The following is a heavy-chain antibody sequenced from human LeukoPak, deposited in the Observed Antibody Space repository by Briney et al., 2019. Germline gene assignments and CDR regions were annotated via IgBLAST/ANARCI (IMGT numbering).Heavy chain of an antibody. CDR1: GFIFSDYW. Sequence: GGSLRLSCAASGFIFSDYWMNWVRQAPGKGLEWVANIEQDGSEEYYVDSVKGRFTISRDNAKNSLYLQMNSLRAEDTAVYYCARGEVDSNVDYWGQGTLVTVS. CDR3: ARGEVDSNVDY. J-gene: IGHJ4*02. V-gene: IGHV3-7*05. CDR2: IEQDGSEE. D-gene: IGHD4-11*01.